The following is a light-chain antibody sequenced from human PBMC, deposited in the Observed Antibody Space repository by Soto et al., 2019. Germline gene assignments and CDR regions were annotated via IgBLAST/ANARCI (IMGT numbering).Light chain of an antibody. CDR3: QQYYSTPWT. V-gene: IGKV4-1*01. CDR1: QSDLYSSNNENY. Sequence: DIVMTQSPDSLAVSLGERATINCRSSQSDLYSSNNENYLAWYQQKAGQPPKLLIYWASARESGVPDRFSGSGSGTDFTLTISSLQAEDVAVYSCQQYYSTPWTFGQGTKLEIK. CDR2: WAS. J-gene: IGKJ1*01.